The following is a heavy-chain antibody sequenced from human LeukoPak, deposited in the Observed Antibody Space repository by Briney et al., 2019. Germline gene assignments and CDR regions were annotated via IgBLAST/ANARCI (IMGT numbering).Heavy chain of an antibody. CDR1: VYTFTFYS. V-gene: IGHV1-2*02. Sequence: GASVKVSFTASVYTFTFYSIYWVRQAPGQGLEWMGGINPNSGDTNFAQKFQGRVTMTRDTSISTAYMELSGLRSDDTAIYYCARGYVWIEMGLGYWGQGTLVTVSS. CDR2: INPNSGDT. D-gene: IGHD3/OR15-3a*01. CDR3: ARGYVWIEMGLGY. J-gene: IGHJ4*02.